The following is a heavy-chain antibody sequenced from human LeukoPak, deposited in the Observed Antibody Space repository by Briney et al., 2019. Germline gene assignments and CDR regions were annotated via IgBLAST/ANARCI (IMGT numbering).Heavy chain of an antibody. Sequence: QPGGSLRLSCAASGFTFSSYEMNWVRQAPGKGLEWVSYISSSGSTIYYADSVKGRFTISRDNAKNSLYLQINSLRAEDTAVYYCARDIVVVTAIGPHNYYYGMDVWGQGTTVTVSS. J-gene: IGHJ6*02. CDR2: ISSSGSTI. D-gene: IGHD2-21*02. CDR1: GFTFSSYE. V-gene: IGHV3-48*03. CDR3: ARDIVVVTAIGPHNYYYGMDV.